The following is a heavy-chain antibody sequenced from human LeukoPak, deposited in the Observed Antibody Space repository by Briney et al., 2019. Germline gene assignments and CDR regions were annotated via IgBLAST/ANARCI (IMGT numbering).Heavy chain of an antibody. CDR1: GGSISSSTYY. J-gene: IGHJ3*02. CDR2: INYSGTT. D-gene: IGHD3-22*01. CDR3: ARDTYYESSDYYNDVFDI. V-gene: IGHV4-61*01. Sequence: PSETLSLTCTVSGGSISSSTYYWGWIRQPPGKGLEWIGYINYSGTTNYNPSLKSRVTVSVDTSKNQFSLKLSSVTAADTAVYYCARDTYYESSDYYNDVFDIWGQGTMVTVSS.